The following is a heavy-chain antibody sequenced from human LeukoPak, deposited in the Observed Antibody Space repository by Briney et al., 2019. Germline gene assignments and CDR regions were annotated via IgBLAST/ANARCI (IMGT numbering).Heavy chain of an antibody. CDR1: GGSISSSSYY. V-gene: IGHV4-39*01. Sequence: SETLSLTCTVSGGSISSSSYYWGWIRQPPGKGLEWIGSIYYSGSTYYNPSLKSRVTISVDTSKNQFSLKLSSVTAADTAVYYCARVIVGATYYFDYWGQGTLVTVSP. CDR2: IYYSGST. J-gene: IGHJ4*02. CDR3: ARVIVGATYYFDY. D-gene: IGHD1-26*01.